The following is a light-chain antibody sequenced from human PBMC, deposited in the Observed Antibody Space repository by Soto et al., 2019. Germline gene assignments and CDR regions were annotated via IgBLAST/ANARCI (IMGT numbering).Light chain of an antibody. CDR2: SNN. CDR3: QSYDTNLSGSWV. Sequence: QSVLTQPPSASGTPGQRVTISCSGSSSNIGSSYVYWYQQLPGTAPKLLIYSNNQRPLGVPDRFSGSKSGTSASLAISGLQSEDEADYYCQSYDTNLSGSWVFGGGTKLTVL. CDR1: SSNIGSSY. V-gene: IGLV1-47*02. J-gene: IGLJ3*02.